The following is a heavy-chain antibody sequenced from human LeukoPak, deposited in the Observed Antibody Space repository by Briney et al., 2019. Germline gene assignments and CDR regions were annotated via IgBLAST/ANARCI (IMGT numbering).Heavy chain of an antibody. V-gene: IGHV3-23*01. J-gene: IGHJ4*02. CDR1: GFTFSSYA. D-gene: IGHD3-22*01. Sequence: TGGSLRLSCAASGFTFSSYAMSWVRQAPGKGLEWVSAISGSGGSTYYADSVKGRFTISRDNSKNTPYLQMNSLRAEDTAVYYCAKGEAYYYDSSGSDYWGQGTLVTVSS. CDR3: AKGEAYYYDSSGSDY. CDR2: ISGSGGST.